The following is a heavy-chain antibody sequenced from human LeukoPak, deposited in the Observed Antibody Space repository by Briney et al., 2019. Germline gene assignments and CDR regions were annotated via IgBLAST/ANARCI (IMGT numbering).Heavy chain of an antibody. V-gene: IGHV4-38-2*02. Sequence: KSSETLSLTCTVSGDSISDGYQWGWIRQPPGKGLEWIGSIYHSGSTYYKPSLKSRVTISVDTSKNQFSLKLSSVTDADTAMYYSARESAGDSLDYWGQGTLVTVSS. CDR2: IYHSGST. J-gene: IGHJ4*02. D-gene: IGHD2-21*01. CDR1: GDSISDGYQ. CDR3: ARESAGDSLDY.